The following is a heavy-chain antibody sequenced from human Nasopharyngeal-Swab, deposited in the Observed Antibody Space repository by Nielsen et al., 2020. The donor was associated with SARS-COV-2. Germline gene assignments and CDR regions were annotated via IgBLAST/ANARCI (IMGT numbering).Heavy chain of an antibody. D-gene: IGHD2-15*01. J-gene: IGHJ4*02. Sequence: ESLKIFCAASGFNFDDYTMHWVRQPPWKGLEWVSLINWDGDITYYADSMEGRFTVSRDNSKNSLYLQLNDLQTGDTALYYCAKDSRRGVVVAAEFYFDSWGQGTLVTVSS. CDR1: GFNFDDYT. CDR3: AKDSRRGVVVAAEFYFDS. CDR2: INWDGDIT. V-gene: IGHV3-43*01.